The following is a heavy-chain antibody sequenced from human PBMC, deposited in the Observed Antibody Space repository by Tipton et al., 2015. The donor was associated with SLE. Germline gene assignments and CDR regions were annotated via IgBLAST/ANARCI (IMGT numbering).Heavy chain of an antibody. D-gene: IGHD3-10*01. CDR3: AKEESGYYYYYYGMDV. Sequence: SLRLSCAASGFTFSSYGMHWVRQAPGKGLEWVAVIWYDGSNEYYGDYVKGRFTISRDNSKNTLYLQMDSLRPEDTAVYYCAKEESGYYYYYYGMDVWGHGTTVTVSS. CDR2: IWYDGSNE. V-gene: IGHV3-33*06. CDR1: GFTFSSYG. J-gene: IGHJ6*02.